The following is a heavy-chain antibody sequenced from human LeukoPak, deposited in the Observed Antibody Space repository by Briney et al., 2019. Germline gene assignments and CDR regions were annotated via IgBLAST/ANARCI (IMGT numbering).Heavy chain of an antibody. Sequence: GGSLRLSCAASGFTFSSYAMSWVRQAPGKGLEWVSATSGSGGSTYYADSVKGRFTISRDNSKNTLYLQMNSLRAEDTAVYYCAGAGDSGSYHWGHWGQGTLVTVSS. V-gene: IGHV3-23*01. D-gene: IGHD1-26*01. CDR2: TSGSGGST. J-gene: IGHJ4*02. CDR1: GFTFSSYA. CDR3: AGAGDSGSYHWGH.